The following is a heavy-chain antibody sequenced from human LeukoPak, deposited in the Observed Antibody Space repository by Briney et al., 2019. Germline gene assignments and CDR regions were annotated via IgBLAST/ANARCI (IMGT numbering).Heavy chain of an antibody. Sequence: ASVKVSCKASGYTFTGYYMHWVRQAPGQGLEWMGWINPNSGGTNYAQKLQGRVTVTTDTSTTTAYMELRGLTSDDTAVYYCAREAGGATEFYFDYWGQGTLVTVSS. V-gene: IGHV1-2*02. CDR1: GYTFTGYY. CDR3: AREAGGATEFYFDY. D-gene: IGHD1-26*01. CDR2: INPNSGGT. J-gene: IGHJ4*02.